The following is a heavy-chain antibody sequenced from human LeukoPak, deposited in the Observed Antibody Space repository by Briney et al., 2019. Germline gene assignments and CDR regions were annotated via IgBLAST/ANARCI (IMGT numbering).Heavy chain of an antibody. CDR1: GFTFSSYG. Sequence: GGSLRLSCVASGFTFSSYGMHWVRQAPGKGLEWVAFIRYDGSNKYYADSVKGRFTISRDNSKNTLYLQMNSLRAEDTAVYYCAKDTGATLDYWGQGTLVTVSS. CDR2: IRYDGSNK. J-gene: IGHJ4*02. CDR3: AKDTGATLDY. D-gene: IGHD1-26*01. V-gene: IGHV3-30*02.